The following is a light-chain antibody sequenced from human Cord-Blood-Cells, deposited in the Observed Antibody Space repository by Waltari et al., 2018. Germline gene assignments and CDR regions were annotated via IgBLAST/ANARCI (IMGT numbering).Light chain of an antibody. V-gene: IGLV3-1*01. CDR2: QDS. CDR1: KLGDNS. Sequence: SYELTQPPSVSVSPGQTASITWSGHKLGDNSACWYQQKPGQSPVLVIYQDSKRPSGIPERFSGSNSGNTATLTISGTQAMDEADYYCQAWDSSTVVFGGGTKLTVL. CDR3: QAWDSSTVV. J-gene: IGLJ2*01.